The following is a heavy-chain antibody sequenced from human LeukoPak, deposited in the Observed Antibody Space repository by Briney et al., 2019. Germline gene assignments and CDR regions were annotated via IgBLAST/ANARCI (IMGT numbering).Heavy chain of an antibody. J-gene: IGHJ4*02. CDR1: GLTFSSYG. CDR3: AKATIPFLGSHHQNYFDY. D-gene: IGHD7-27*01. V-gene: IGHV3-30*18. Sequence: PGGSLRLSCAASGLTFSSYGMHWVRQAPGKGLEWVAVISYDGSNKYYADSVKGRFTISRDNSKNTLYLQMNSLRAEDTAVYYCAKATIPFLGSHHQNYFDYWGQGTLVTVSS. CDR2: ISYDGSNK.